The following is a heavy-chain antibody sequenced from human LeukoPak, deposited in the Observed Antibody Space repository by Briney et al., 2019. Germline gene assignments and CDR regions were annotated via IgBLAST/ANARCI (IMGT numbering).Heavy chain of an antibody. V-gene: IGHV4-59*11. D-gene: IGHD3-22*01. CDR2: IYYSGST. CDR1: GGSISSHY. J-gene: IGHJ3*02. CDR3: ARGYYDSSGYYSDAFDI. Sequence: SETLSLTCTVSGGSISSHYWNWIRQPPGKGLEWIGYIYYSGSTNYNPSLKSRVTISVDTSKNQFSLKLSSVTAADTAVYYCARGYYDSSGYYSDAFDIWGQGTMVTVSS.